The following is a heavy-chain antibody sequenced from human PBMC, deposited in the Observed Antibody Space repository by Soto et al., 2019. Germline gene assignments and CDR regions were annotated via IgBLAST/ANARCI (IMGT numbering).Heavy chain of an antibody. CDR3: ARGGGPRITGMGDLFDP. V-gene: IGHV1-8*01. CDR1: GYTFTSYD. D-gene: IGHD1-20*01. Sequence: QVQLVQSGAEVKKPGASVKVSCKASGYTFTSYDINWLRQATGQGREWMGWMNPNSGNTGYAQKFKGRVTMTRNTSISTAYMELSSLRSEDTAVYYCARGGGPRITGMGDLFDPWGQGTLVTVSS. CDR2: MNPNSGNT. J-gene: IGHJ5*02.